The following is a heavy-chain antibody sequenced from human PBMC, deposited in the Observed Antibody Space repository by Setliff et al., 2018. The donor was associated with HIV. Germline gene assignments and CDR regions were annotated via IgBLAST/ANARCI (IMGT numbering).Heavy chain of an antibody. J-gene: IGHJ4*02. D-gene: IGHD2-15*01. V-gene: IGHV1-46*01. CDR1: GFTLTNYY. CDR2: INPSGGRT. Sequence: SVKVSCKASGFTLTNYYIHWVRQAPGQGLEWVGIINPSGGRTKYGQRFQGRVAFTGDMSTSTVYMDLRSLESEDTAVYYCVREVPHSCYFDSWGQGTQVTVSS. CDR3: VREVPHSCYFDS.